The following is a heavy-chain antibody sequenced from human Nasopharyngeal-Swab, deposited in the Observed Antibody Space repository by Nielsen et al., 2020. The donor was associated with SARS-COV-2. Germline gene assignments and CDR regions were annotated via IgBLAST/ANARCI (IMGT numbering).Heavy chain of an antibody. CDR3: AKDLRSSGWFDP. V-gene: IGHV3-23*01. CDR2: ISGSGGST. Sequence: GESLKISFAASGFTFSSYAMSWVRQAPGKGLEWVSAISGSGGSTYYADSVKGRFTLSRDNSKNTLYLQMNSLRAEDTAVYYCAKDLRSSGWFDPWGQGTLVTVSS. J-gene: IGHJ5*02. CDR1: GFTFSSYA. D-gene: IGHD6-19*01.